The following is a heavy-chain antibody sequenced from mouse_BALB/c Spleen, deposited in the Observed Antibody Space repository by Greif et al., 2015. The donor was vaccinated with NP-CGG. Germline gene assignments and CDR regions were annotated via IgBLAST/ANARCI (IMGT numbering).Heavy chain of an antibody. V-gene: IGHV2-6-7*01. CDR3: AIYGSSHGGFAY. J-gene: IGHJ3*01. D-gene: IGHD1-1*01. CDR2: IWGDGST. CDR1: GFSLTGYG. Sequence: QVQLKESGPGLVAPSQSLSITCTVSGFSLTGYGVNWVRQPPGKGLEWLGMIWGDGSTDYNPALKSRLSISKDNSKSXVFLKMNSLQTDDTARYYCAIYGSSHGGFAYWGQGTLVTVSA.